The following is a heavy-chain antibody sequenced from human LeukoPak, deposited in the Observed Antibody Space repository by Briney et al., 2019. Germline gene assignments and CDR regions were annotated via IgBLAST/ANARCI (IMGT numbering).Heavy chain of an antibody. Sequence: SETLSLTCAVYGGSFSGYYWSWIRQPPGKGLEWIGEINHSGSTNYNPSLKSRVTISVDTPKNQFSLKLSSVTAADTAVYYCARGLANWFDPWGQGTLVTVSS. V-gene: IGHV4-34*01. CDR1: GGSFSGYY. CDR3: ARGLANWFDP. CDR2: INHSGST. J-gene: IGHJ5*02.